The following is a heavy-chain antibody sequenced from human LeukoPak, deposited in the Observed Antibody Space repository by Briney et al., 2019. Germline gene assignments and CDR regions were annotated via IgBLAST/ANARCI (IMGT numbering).Heavy chain of an antibody. CDR2: IYTSGST. D-gene: IGHD1-26*01. Sequence: SETLSLTCTVSGGSISSYYWSWIRQPAGKGLEWIGRIYTSGSTNYNPSLKSRVTMSVDTSKNQFSLKLSSVTAADTAVYYCARDSIGVGARYYFDYWGQGTLVTVSS. CDR1: GGSISSYY. CDR3: ARDSIGVGARYYFDY. J-gene: IGHJ4*02. V-gene: IGHV4-4*07.